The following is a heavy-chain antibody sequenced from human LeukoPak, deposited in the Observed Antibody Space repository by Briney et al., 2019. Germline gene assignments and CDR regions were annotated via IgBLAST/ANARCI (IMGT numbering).Heavy chain of an antibody. D-gene: IGHD3-10*01. CDR3: ASNYYGTGSSCFDS. J-gene: IGHJ4*02. V-gene: IGHV4-39*01. CDR1: GXSIISSLDY. CDR2: INNGGNT. Sequence: SETLSLTCTVSGXSIISSLDYWGWIRQPPGKGLEWIGSINNGGNTYYNPSLESRVTISVDAFNNQFFLRLSSVTAADTAVYYCASNYYGTGSSCFDSWGQGTLVTVSS.